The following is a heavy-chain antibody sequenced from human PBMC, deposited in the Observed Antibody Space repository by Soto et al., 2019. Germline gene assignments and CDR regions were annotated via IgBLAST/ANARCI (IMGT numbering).Heavy chain of an antibody. J-gene: IGHJ6*03. V-gene: IGHV1-3*01. CDR3: ARDPLVVVAANDYYYYMDV. CDR2: INAGNGNT. CDR1: GYTFTSYA. Sequence: ASVKVSCKASGYTFTSYAMHWVRQAPGQRLEWMGWINAGNGNTKYSQKFQGRVTITRDTSASTAYMELSSLRSEDTAVYYCARDPLVVVAANDYYYYMDVGGKGTTVTVSS. D-gene: IGHD2-15*01.